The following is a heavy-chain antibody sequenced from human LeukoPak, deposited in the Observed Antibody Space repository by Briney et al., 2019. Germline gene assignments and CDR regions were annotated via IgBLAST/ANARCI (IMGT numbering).Heavy chain of an antibody. CDR1: NGFDSYY. V-gene: IGHV4-34*01. D-gene: IGHD2-21*02. CDR2: ITYRGSG. J-gene: IGHJ4*02. CDR3: GVYGGDWRFDF. Sequence: SETLSLTCAVYNGFDSYYMTIVRQPPGKGLEWVGEITYRGSGNYNPSLKGRATISINVSQRQFSLSLRSVIAADTATYYCGVYGGDWRFDFWGQGTPITVSS.